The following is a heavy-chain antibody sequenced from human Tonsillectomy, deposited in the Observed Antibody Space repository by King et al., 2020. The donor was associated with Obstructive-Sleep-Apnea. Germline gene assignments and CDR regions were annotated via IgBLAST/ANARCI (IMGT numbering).Heavy chain of an antibody. CDR3: ARDHYYYYSMDV. CDR2: VSYDGSYN. Sequence: VQLVESGGGVVQPGRSLRLSCAASGFIFSSYAMHWVRQAPGKGLEWVAIVSYDGSYNYYADSVKGRFTISRDNSKNTLYLQMNSLRTEDTAVYYCARDHYYYYSMDVWGQGTTVTVSS. J-gene: IGHJ6*02. CDR1: GFIFSSYA. V-gene: IGHV3-30*04.